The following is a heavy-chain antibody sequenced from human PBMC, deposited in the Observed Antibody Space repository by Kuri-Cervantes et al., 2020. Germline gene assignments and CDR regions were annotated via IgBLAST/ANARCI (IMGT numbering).Heavy chain of an antibody. CDR1: GFTFSDHY. J-gene: IGHJ4*02. D-gene: IGHD3-3*01. V-gene: IGHV3-21*06. CDR3: ARVKVDFWSGYYSDY. CDR2: ISSSSSYI. Sequence: GGSLRLSCAASGFTFSDHYMNWVRQAPGKGLEWVSSISSSSSYIYYADSVKGRFTISRDNAKNLLYLQMNSLRPEDTAVYYCARVKVDFWSGYYSDYWGQGTPVTVSS.